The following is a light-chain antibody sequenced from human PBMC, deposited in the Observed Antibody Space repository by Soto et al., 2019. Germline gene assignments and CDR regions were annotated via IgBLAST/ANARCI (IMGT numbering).Light chain of an antibody. CDR1: SSDIGTYNR. J-gene: IGLJ3*02. Sequence: QSALTQPASVSGSPGQSIIISCTGTSSDIGTYNRVSWYQPHPGKAPKLMVYEVSARPSGVSNRFSGSKSGNTASLTISGLQAEDEADYYCCAYAGENNWVFGGGTQLTVL. CDR3: CAYAGENNWV. CDR2: EVS. V-gene: IGLV2-23*02.